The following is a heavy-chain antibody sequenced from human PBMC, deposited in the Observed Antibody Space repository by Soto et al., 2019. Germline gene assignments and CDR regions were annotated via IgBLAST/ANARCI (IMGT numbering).Heavy chain of an antibody. J-gene: IGHJ5*02. CDR2: IYHSGST. D-gene: IGHD3-3*01. V-gene: IGHV4-38-2*02. CDR1: GYSISSGYY. Sequence: PXGTLSLTCAVSGYSISSGYYWCCIRQPPGKGLEWIGSIYHSGSTYYNPSLKSRVTISVDTSKNQFSLKLSSVTAADTAVYYCARDRRVLRFLEWLNKNWFDPWGQGTLVTVSS. CDR3: ARDRRVLRFLEWLNKNWFDP.